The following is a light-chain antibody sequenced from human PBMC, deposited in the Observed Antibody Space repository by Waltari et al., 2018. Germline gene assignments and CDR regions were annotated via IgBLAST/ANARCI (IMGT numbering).Light chain of an antibody. CDR2: IDGSGGH. CDR3: QTWDPDTVV. Sequence: QLAVTQSPSASASLGASVKLTCTLSSEHSASAIAWHQHQPEKGPRFLMKIDGSGGHTKGDGIPDRFSGFSSGAERYLTISSLQYEDEAAYYCQTWDPDTVVFGGGTKLTV. CDR1: SEHSASA. J-gene: IGLJ2*01. V-gene: IGLV4-69*01.